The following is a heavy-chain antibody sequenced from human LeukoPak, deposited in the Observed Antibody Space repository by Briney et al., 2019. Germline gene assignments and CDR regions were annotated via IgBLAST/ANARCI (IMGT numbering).Heavy chain of an antibody. CDR3: ARRTSLLHASSPRWFDP. V-gene: IGHV4-34*01. J-gene: IGHJ5*02. Sequence: PSETLSLTCAVYGGSFSGYYWNWIRQPPGKGLEWIGEINHSGNTNYNPFLKSRVTLSVDTSKNQFSLKLRSVTAADTAIYYCARRTSLLHASSPRWFDPWGRGTLVIVSS. D-gene: IGHD6-6*01. CDR2: INHSGNT. CDR1: GGSFSGYY.